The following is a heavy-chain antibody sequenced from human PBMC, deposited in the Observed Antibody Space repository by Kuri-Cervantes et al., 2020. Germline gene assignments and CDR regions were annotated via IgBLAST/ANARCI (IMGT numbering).Heavy chain of an antibody. CDR3: ARAGVAVAATLWD. V-gene: IGHV3-7*01. CDR2: VKQNGGEK. CDR1: GFTFSGFW. Sequence: GGSLRLSCAASGFTFSGFWMSWVRLAPGKGLEWLAHVKQNGGEKYYADSVKGRFTISRDNAENSLFLQMANLRDDDTAIYYCARAGVAVAATLWDWGQGTLVTVSS. D-gene: IGHD6-19*01. J-gene: IGHJ4*02.